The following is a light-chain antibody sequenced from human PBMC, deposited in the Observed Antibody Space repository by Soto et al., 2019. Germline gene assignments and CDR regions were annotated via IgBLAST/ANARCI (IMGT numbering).Light chain of an antibody. CDR1: QSVSSSY. J-gene: IGKJ5*01. Sequence: EIVLTQSPGTLSLSPGERATLSCRASQSVSSSYXAWYQQKPGQAPRLLLYGASSRATGSPDRFSGSGSGTDFTLTISRLEPEDFAVYYCQQYGSSPPITFGQGTRLEIK. CDR2: GAS. V-gene: IGKV3-20*01. CDR3: QQYGSSPPIT.